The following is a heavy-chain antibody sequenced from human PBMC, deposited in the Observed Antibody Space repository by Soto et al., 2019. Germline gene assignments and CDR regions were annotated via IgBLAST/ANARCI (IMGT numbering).Heavy chain of an antibody. D-gene: IGHD3-10*01. CDR1: GYTFTSYG. Sequence: QVQLVQSGAEVKKPGASVKVSCKASGYTFTSYGITWVRQAPGQGLEWMGWIRAYNGNTKYAQKPLGSVTMTADASTRTSYMELWSLRTDDTAVYYCASEVTPFHYWGQGTLVTVSS. V-gene: IGHV1-18*01. CDR3: ASEVTPFHY. J-gene: IGHJ4*02. CDR2: IRAYNGNT.